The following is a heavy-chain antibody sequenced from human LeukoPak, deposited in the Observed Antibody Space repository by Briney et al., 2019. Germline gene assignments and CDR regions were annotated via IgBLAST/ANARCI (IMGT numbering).Heavy chain of an antibody. CDR1: GLTVSRNY. V-gene: IGHV3-23*01. CDR3: AKSLYSNGDAFDI. Sequence: GGSLRLSCAASGLTVSRNYMSWVRHPPAKGLEWVSGMSGSCGSTYYADSVKRRLTISRDNSKNTQYLQMNSLRAEDTAVLYWAKSLYSNGDAFDIWGQGTMVTVSS. D-gene: IGHD6-19*01. J-gene: IGHJ3*02. CDR2: MSGSCGST.